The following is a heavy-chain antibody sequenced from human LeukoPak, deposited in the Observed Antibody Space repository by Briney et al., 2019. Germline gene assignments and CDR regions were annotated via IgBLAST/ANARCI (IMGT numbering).Heavy chain of an antibody. V-gene: IGHV1-69*13. CDR3: ARQDSIVGAFYFDY. CDR2: IIPIFGTA. Sequence: ASVKVSCKASGGTFSSYAISWVRQAPGQGLEWMGGIIPIFGTANYAQKFQGRVTITADESTSTAYMELSSLRSEDTAVYYCARQDSIVGAFYFDYWGQGTLVTVSS. J-gene: IGHJ4*02. CDR1: GGTFSSYA. D-gene: IGHD1-26*01.